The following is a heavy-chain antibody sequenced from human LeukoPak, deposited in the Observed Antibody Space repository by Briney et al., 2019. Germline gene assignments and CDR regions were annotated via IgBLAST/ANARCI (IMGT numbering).Heavy chain of an antibody. V-gene: IGHV4-34*01. Sequence: SETLSLTCAVYGGSFSGYYWSWIRQPPGEGLEWIGEINHSGSTNYNPSLKSRVTISVDTSKNQFSLKLSSVTAVDTAVYYCAREVGDTAMVTHFDYWGQGTLVTVSS. CDR3: AREVGDTAMVTHFDY. CDR2: INHSGST. D-gene: IGHD5-18*01. J-gene: IGHJ4*02. CDR1: GGSFSGYY.